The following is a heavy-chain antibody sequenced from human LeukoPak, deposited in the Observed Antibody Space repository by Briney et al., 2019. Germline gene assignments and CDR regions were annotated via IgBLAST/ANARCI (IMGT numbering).Heavy chain of an antibody. J-gene: IGHJ3*02. CDR2: IIPIFGTA. D-gene: IGHD6-13*01. Sequence: ASVKVSCKASRGTFSSYAISWVRQAPGQGLEWMGGIIPIFGTANYAQKFQGRVTITTDESTSTAYMELSSLRSEDTAVYYCARERGIAAAGSISAFDIWGQGTMVTVSS. V-gene: IGHV1-69*05. CDR1: RGTFSSYA. CDR3: ARERGIAAAGSISAFDI.